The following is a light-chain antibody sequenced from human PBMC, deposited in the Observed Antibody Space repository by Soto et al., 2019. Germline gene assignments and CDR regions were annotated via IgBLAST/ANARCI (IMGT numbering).Light chain of an antibody. Sequence: EIVLTQSPATLSLSPGARATLSCRASETIRNLLACYQQRPGQAPRLLIYDAFSRAPGIPARFSGGGSGTDFTPTISSLEPEDFGVYYCQQRHNCPITFGQGTRLEIK. J-gene: IGKJ5*01. CDR3: QQRHNCPIT. CDR1: ETIRNL. CDR2: DAF. V-gene: IGKV3-11*01.